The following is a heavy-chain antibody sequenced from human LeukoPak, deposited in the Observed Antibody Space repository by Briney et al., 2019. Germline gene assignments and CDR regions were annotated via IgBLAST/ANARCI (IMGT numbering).Heavy chain of an antibody. CDR2: IVVGSGNT. CDR1: GFTFTSSA. J-gene: IGHJ4*02. V-gene: IGHV1-58*01. D-gene: IGHD5-18*01. CDR3: AADLDTAMVTDY. Sequence: TSVKVSCKASGFTFTSSAVQWVRQARGQRLEWIGWIVVGSGNTNYAQKFQERVTITRDMSTSTAYMELSSLRSEDTAMYYCAADLDTAMVTDYWGQGTLVTVSS.